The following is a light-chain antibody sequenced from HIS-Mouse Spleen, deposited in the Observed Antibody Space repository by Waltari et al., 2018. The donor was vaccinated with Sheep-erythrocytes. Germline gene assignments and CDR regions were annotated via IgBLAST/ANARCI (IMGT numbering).Light chain of an antibody. V-gene: IGLV2-23*03. CDR1: TSDVWGDNL. J-gene: IGLJ2*01. CDR3: CSYAGSSTFDVV. Sequence: QSALTQPASVSGSPGQSLTLYCPGTTSDVWGDNLVSWFQQHPGKAPKLMIYEGSKRPSGVSNRFSGSKSGNTASLTISGLQAEDEADYYCCSYAGSSTFDVVFGGGTKLTVL. CDR2: EGS.